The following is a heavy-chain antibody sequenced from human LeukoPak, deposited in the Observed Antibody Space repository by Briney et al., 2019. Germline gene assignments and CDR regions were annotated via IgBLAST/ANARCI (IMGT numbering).Heavy chain of an antibody. J-gene: IGHJ6*03. V-gene: IGHV4-61*02. CDR2: IYTSGST. D-gene: IGHD3-10*01. CDR1: GGSISSGSYY. Sequence: PSETLSLTCTVSGGSISSGSYYWSWIRQPAGKGLEWIGRIYTSGSTNYNPSLKSRVTISVDTSKNQFSLKLSSVTAADTAVYYCARDSSGFHYYYYYMDVWGNGTTVTVFS. CDR3: ARDSSGFHYYYYYMDV.